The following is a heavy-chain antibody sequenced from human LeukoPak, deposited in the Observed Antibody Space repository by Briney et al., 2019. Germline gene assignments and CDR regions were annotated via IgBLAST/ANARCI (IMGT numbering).Heavy chain of an antibody. J-gene: IGHJ4*02. Sequence: AASVTVSCKASGGTFSSYAISWVRQAPGQGLEWMGRIIPILGIANYAQKFQGRVTITADKSTSTAYMELSSLRSEDTAVYYCARLVEWASDFDYWGQGTLVTVSS. CDR2: IIPILGIA. CDR1: GGTFSSYA. D-gene: IGHD2-15*01. CDR3: ARLVEWASDFDY. V-gene: IGHV1-69*04.